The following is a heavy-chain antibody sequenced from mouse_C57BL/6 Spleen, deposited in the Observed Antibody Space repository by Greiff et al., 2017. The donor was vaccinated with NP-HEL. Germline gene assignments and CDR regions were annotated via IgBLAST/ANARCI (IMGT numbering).Heavy chain of an antibody. Sequence: EVKVEESGGGLVKPGGSLKLSCAASGFTFSDYGMHWVRQAPEKGLEWVAYISSGSSTIYYADTVKGRFTISRDNAKNTLFLQMTSLRSEDTAMYYCARAARGAMDYWGQGTSVTVSS. J-gene: IGHJ4*01. CDR2: ISSGSSTI. V-gene: IGHV5-17*01. D-gene: IGHD3-1*01. CDR3: ARAARGAMDY. CDR1: GFTFSDYG.